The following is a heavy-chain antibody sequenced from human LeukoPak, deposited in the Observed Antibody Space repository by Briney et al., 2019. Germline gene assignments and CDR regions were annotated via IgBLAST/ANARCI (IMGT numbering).Heavy chain of an antibody. CDR3: ARDYGDGYKGAFDI. Sequence: PGRSLRLSCAASGFTFSSYAMHWVRQAPGKGLEWVAVIWYDGSNKYYADSVKGRFTISRDNSKNTLYLQMNSLRAEDTAVYYCARDYGDGYKGAFDIWGQGTMVTVSS. D-gene: IGHD5-24*01. V-gene: IGHV3-33*08. J-gene: IGHJ3*02. CDR1: GFTFSSYA. CDR2: IWYDGSNK.